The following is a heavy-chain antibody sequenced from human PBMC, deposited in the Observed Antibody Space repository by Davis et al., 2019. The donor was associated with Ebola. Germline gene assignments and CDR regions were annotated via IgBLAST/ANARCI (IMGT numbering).Heavy chain of an antibody. CDR1: GDSLSSGIYY. Sequence: SQTLSLTCTVSGDSLSSGIYYWPWTRQHPGKGLDWIGNIYDSGVTKYNASLSGRVSISLDTSQNQFSLKLTSVTAADTAVYYCAAFTNFGVDDTHDFWGQGTLVTVSA. CDR3: AAFTNFGVDDTHDF. J-gene: IGHJ4*02. V-gene: IGHV4-31*03. D-gene: IGHD3-3*01. CDR2: IYDSGVT.